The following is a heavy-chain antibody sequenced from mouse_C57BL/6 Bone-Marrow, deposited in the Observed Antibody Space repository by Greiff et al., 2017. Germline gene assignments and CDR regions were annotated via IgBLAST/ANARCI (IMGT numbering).Heavy chain of an antibody. CDR1: GYSITSDY. CDR3: ASLLRYEGYFDY. J-gene: IGHJ2*01. Sequence: EVKLQESGPGLAKPSQTLSLTCSVTGYSITSDYWNWIRKSPGNKLEYMGYISYSGNTHYNPSPKSRISITRATSKNQYYLQLNSVTTEDTATYYWASLLRYEGYFDYWGQGTTLTVSS. V-gene: IGHV3-8*01. D-gene: IGHD1-1*01. CDR2: ISYSGNT.